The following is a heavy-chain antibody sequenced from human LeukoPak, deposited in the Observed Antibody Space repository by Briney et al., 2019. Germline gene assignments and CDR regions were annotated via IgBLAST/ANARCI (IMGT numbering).Heavy chain of an antibody. CDR3: TRMTAGHDY. CDR2: INHSGYT. V-gene: IGHV4-34*01. D-gene: IGHD2-21*02. Sequence: SETLSLTCAVSGVSFNDYYWSWVRQTPGKGLEWIGEINHSGYTNDSPSLKSRVTLSIDTSRKHVSLNLRSVTVADTGIYYCTRMTAGHDYWGQGTLVTVSS. CDR1: GVSFNDYY. J-gene: IGHJ4*02.